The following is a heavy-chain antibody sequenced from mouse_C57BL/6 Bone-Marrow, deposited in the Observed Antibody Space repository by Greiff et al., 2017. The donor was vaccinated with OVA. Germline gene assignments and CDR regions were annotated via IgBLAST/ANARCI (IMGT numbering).Heavy chain of an antibody. Sequence: EVQLQESGAELVRPGASVKLSCTASGFNIKDDYMHWVKQRPEQGLEWIGWIDPENGDTEYASKFQGKATITADTSSNTAYLQLSSLTSEDTAVEYCTSYGNFDYGGQGTTLTVSS. CDR1: GFNIKDDY. D-gene: IGHD2-1*01. J-gene: IGHJ2*01. V-gene: IGHV14-4*01. CDR2: IDPENGDT. CDR3: TSYGNFDY.